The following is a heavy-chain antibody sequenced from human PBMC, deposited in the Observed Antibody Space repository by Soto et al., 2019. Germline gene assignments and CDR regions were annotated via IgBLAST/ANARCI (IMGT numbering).Heavy chain of an antibody. CDR3: ARLGGYYQSLDT. Sequence: PSETLSLTCTVSDGSIDTYYWSWIRQPPGKGLQWIGYIYYSGSTTYSPSLKSRVTISVDRSKNQFSLKLTSVTAADTAVYYCARLGGYYQSLDTWGQGTLVTVSS. V-gene: IGHV4-59*08. J-gene: IGHJ5*02. CDR1: DGSIDTYY. D-gene: IGHD3-3*01. CDR2: IYYSGST.